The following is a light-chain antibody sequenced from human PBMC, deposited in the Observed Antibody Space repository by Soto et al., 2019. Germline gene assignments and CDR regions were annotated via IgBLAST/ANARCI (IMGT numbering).Light chain of an antibody. Sequence: QSALTQPASVSGSPGQSITISCAETSSDVGGYNYVSWYQQHPGKAPKLIIFEVSNRPSGVSNRFSASKSVNTASLTISGLQTEDEADYFCSSYTSSNTYVFGTGTKVTVL. CDR2: EVS. J-gene: IGLJ1*01. CDR1: SSDVGGYNY. CDR3: SSYTSSNTYV. V-gene: IGLV2-14*01.